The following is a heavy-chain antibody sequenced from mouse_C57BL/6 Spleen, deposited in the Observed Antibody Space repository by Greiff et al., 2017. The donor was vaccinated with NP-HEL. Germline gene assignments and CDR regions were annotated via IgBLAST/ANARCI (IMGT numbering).Heavy chain of an antibody. Sequence: EVQGVESGGGLVKPGGSLKLSCAASGFTFSSYAMSWVRQTPEKRLEWVATISDGGSYTYYPDNVKGRFTISRDNAKNNLYLQMSHLKSEDTAMYYCARDDHYGSSWGDYWGQGTSVTVSS. D-gene: IGHD1-1*01. CDR2: ISDGGSYT. V-gene: IGHV5-4*01. CDR1: GFTFSSYA. J-gene: IGHJ4*01. CDR3: ARDDHYGSSWGDY.